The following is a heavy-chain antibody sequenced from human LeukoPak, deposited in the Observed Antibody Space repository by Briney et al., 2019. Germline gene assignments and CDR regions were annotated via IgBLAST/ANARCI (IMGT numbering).Heavy chain of an antibody. V-gene: IGHV4-38-2*01. CDR2: IYHSGST. CDR1: GYSISSGYY. CDR3: ARQEGGYSSGWYLGWEFDY. J-gene: IGHJ4*02. Sequence: SETLSLTCAVSGYSISSGYYWGWIRQPPGKGLEWIGGIYHSGSTYYNPSLKSRVTISVDTSKNQFSLKLSSVTAADTAVYYCARQEGGYSSGWYLGWEFDYWGQGTLVTVSS. D-gene: IGHD6-19*01.